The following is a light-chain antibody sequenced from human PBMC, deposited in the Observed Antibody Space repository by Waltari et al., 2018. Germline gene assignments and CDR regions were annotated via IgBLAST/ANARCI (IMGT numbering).Light chain of an antibody. CDR3: SSYTSSRTLI. J-gene: IGLJ2*01. V-gene: IGLV2-14*04. CDR2: GVS. CDR1: SSDVGGYNY. Sequence: TISCTGTSSDVGGYNYVSWYQQHPGKAPKLMIYGVSNRPSGVSNRFSGSKSGNTASLTISGLQAEDEADYYCSSYTSSRTLIFGGGTKLTVL.